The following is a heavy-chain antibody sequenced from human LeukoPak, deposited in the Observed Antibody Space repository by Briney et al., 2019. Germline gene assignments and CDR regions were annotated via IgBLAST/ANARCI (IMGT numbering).Heavy chain of an antibody. V-gene: IGHV1-2*02. CDR2: INPNSGGT. CDR3: ARSGSYGDYIYFDY. CDR1: GYTLTGYY. D-gene: IGHD4-17*01. J-gene: IGHJ4*02. Sequence: VASVTVSCKASGYTLTGYYMHWVRQAPGQGLEGMGWINPNSGGTNYAQKFQGRVTMTRDTSISTAYMELSRLRSDDTAVYYCARSGSYGDYIYFDYWGQGTLVTVSS.